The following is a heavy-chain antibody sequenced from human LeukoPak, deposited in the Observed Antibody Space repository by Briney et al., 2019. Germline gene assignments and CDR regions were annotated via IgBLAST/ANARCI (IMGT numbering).Heavy chain of an antibody. CDR2: INPYSGNT. CDR3: ARTQQLVLRSPLDP. Sequence: GASVKVSCKASGCTFTSYGISWVRQAAGQGLEWMGWINPYSGNTGYAQNFQGRITITRNTSISTAYMELSSLRSEDTAVYYCARTQQLVLRSPLDPWGQGTLVTGSS. CDR1: GCTFTSYG. V-gene: IGHV1-8*03. J-gene: IGHJ5*02. D-gene: IGHD6-13*01.